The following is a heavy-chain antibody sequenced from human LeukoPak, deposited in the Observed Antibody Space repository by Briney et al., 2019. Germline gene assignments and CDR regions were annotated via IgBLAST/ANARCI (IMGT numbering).Heavy chain of an antibody. CDR1: GYTFTSYY. V-gene: IGHV1-46*01. CDR3: ARDRSCSGGSCYSGALVLDP. CDR2: INPSDGSI. J-gene: IGHJ5*02. D-gene: IGHD2-15*01. Sequence: ASVNVSCKASGYTFTSYYMHWVRQAPGQGVEWMGIINPSDGSISYAQKFQGRVTMTRDTSTRTVYMELSSLRSEDTAVYYCARDRSCSGGSCYSGALVLDPWGQGTLVTVSS.